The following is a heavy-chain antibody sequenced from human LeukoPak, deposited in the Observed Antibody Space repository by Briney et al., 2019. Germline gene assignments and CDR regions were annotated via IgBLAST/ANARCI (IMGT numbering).Heavy chain of an antibody. Sequence: ASVKVSCKASGGTFSSYAISWVRQAPGQGLEWMGRIIPIFGIANYAQKFQGRVTITADKSTSTAYMELSSLRSEDTAVYYCARDHLLGYCSSTSCYTYFDYWGQGTLVTVSS. CDR2: IIPIFGIA. CDR3: ARDHLLGYCSSTSCYTYFDY. CDR1: GGTFSSYA. J-gene: IGHJ4*02. D-gene: IGHD2-2*02. V-gene: IGHV1-69*04.